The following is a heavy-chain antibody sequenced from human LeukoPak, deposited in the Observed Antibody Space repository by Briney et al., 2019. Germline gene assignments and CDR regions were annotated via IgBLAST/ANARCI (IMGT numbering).Heavy chain of an antibody. CDR2: INHSGRT. V-gene: IGHV4-34*01. J-gene: IGHJ4*02. D-gene: IGHD2-2*01. Sequence: SETLSLTCAVSGGSLSGSYCTWVRQSPGEGLEWIGEINHSGRTNYNPSLQSRVTISLDTTRSQFSLIQRSVTAADTAVYYCARDPCSSINCPLRFWGQGTLVTVSS. CDR3: ARDPCSSINCPLRF. CDR1: GGSLSGSY.